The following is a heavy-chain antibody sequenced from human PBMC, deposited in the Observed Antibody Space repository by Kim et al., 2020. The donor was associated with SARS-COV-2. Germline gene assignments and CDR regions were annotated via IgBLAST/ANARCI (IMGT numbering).Heavy chain of an antibody. CDR2: IYSGGST. Sequence: GGSLRLSCAASGFTVSSNYMSWVRQAPGKGLEWVSVIYSGGSTYYADSVKGRFTISRDNSKNTLYLQMNSLRAEDTAVYYCASITPYYDYVWGSYPQDYWGQGTLVTVSS. CDR3: ASITPYYDYVWGSYPQDY. V-gene: IGHV3-53*01. D-gene: IGHD3-16*02. CDR1: GFTVSSNY. J-gene: IGHJ4*02.